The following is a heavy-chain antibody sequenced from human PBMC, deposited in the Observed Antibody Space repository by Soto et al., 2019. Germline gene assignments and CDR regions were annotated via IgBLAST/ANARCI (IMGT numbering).Heavy chain of an antibody. CDR3: ARVLMSSYRGNYPPRYYSDY. J-gene: IGHJ4*02. CDR1: GGSIHSYY. CDR2: ISYSGNT. D-gene: IGHD1-26*01. V-gene: IGHV4-59*01. Sequence: QVQLQESGPGLVKPSETLSLTCTVSGGSIHSYYWGWIRQPPGKGLVWIGYISYSGNTNPNPSLQSPVTLSVVTTKNQISLQVISVTAADTAMYYCARVLMSSYRGNYPPRYYSDYWGQGTLDTVSS.